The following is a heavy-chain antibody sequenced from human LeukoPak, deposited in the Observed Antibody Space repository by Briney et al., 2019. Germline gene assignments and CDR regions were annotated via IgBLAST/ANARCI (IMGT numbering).Heavy chain of an antibody. CDR2: IYYSGST. CDR3: ARDSHTTQFDY. V-gene: IGHV4-39*07. Sequence: PSETLSLTCTVSGGSISSSSYYWGWIRQPPGKGLEWIGSIYYSGSTYYNPSLKSRVTISVDTSKNQFSLKLSSLTAADTAVYYCARDSHTTQFDYWGQGTLVTVSS. CDR1: GGSISSSSYY. J-gene: IGHJ4*02. D-gene: IGHD1-1*01.